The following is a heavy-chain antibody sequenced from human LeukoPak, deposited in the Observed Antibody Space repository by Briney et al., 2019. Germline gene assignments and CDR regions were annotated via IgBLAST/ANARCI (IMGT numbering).Heavy chain of an antibody. Sequence: GGSLRLSCAASGFTFDDYGMSWVRQAPGKGLEWVSGINWNGGRTGYADSVKGRLTISRDNAKNSLYLQVNSLRAEDTAVYYCARMGSYWEVDYWGQGTLVTVSS. D-gene: IGHD1-26*01. J-gene: IGHJ4*02. CDR3: ARMGSYWEVDY. V-gene: IGHV3-20*04. CDR1: GFTFDDYG. CDR2: INWNGGRT.